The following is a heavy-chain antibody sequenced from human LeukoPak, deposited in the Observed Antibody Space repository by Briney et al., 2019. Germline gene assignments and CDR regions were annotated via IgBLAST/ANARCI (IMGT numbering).Heavy chain of an antibody. J-gene: IGHJ4*02. D-gene: IGHD1-1*01. CDR1: GYTFSDYY. Sequence: VQPGGSLRLSCAASGYTFSDYYMDWLRQAPGKGLEWAARIRNKANGYTTEYAPSVKGRFFISRDDSKNSGYLQMNSLKTEDTAVYYCVRDGQNWNFDYWGQGTLVTVSS. CDR2: IRNKANGYTT. CDR3: VRDGQNWNFDY. V-gene: IGHV3-72*01.